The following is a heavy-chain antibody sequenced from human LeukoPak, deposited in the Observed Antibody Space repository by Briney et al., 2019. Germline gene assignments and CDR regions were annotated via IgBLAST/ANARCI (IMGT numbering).Heavy chain of an antibody. J-gene: IGHJ4*02. D-gene: IGHD6-6*01. V-gene: IGHV4-39*07. CDR3: ARTPMPARPSYYFDY. Sequence: PSETLSLTCTVSGGSISSSSYYWGWIRQPPGKGLEWIGSIYYSGSTYYNPSLKSRVTISVDTSKNQFSLKLSSVTAADTAVYYCARTPMPARPSYYFDYWGQGTLVTVSS. CDR1: GGSISSSSYY. CDR2: IYYSGST.